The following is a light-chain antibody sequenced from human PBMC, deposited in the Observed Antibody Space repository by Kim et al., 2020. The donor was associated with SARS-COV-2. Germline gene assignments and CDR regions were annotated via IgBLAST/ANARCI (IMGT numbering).Light chain of an antibody. CDR2: LGS. J-gene: IGKJ2*01. V-gene: IGKV2-28*01. Sequence: DIVMTQSPLSLPVTPGEPASISCRSSQSLLHNNGYNYLDWYLQKPGQSPQLLIYLGSNRASGVPDRFSGSGSGTDFTLKISRVEAEDAGVYYCMQSLQTHTFGQGTKLEI. CDR3: MQSLQTHT. CDR1: QSLLHNNGYNY.